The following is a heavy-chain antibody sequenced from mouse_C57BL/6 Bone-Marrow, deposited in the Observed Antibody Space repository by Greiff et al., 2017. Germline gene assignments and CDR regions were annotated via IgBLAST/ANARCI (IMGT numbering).Heavy chain of an antibody. V-gene: IGHV1-55*01. CDR1: GYTFTSYW. Sequence: VQLQQPGAELVKPGASVKMSCKASGYTFTSYWITWVKQRPGQGLEWIGDIYPGSGSTNYNEKFKSKATLTVDTSSSTAYMQRSSLTSDDSAVYYGARPYYSNYWYFDVWGTGTTVTVSS. CDR3: ARPYYSNYWYFDV. D-gene: IGHD2-5*01. CDR2: IYPGSGST. J-gene: IGHJ1*03.